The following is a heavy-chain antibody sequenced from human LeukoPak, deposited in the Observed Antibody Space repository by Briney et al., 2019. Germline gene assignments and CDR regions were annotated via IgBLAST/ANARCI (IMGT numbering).Heavy chain of an antibody. V-gene: IGHV1-46*01. CDR1: GYTFTSYY. Sequence: ASVKVSCKPSGYTFTSYYIHWVPQALGQGLEWMGIINPSGGFTNYAQKFQGRVTLTRDTSTSTVYMDLTSLKSEDTAVYYRARDSGHWFDPWGQGTLVTVSS. D-gene: IGHD3-10*01. CDR3: ARDSGHWFDP. J-gene: IGHJ5*02. CDR2: INPSGGFT.